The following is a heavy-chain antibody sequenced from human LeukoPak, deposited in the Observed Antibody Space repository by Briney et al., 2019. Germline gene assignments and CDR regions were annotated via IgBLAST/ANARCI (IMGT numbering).Heavy chain of an antibody. Sequence: ASVKVSCKASGYXFTGYYIHWVRQAPGQGLEWMGWINPNSGGTNYAQKFQGRVTMTRDTSISTAYMELSRLRSDDTAVYYCARDVTNYDSSGYYPDYWGQGTLVTVSS. V-gene: IGHV1-2*02. CDR1: GYXFTGYY. D-gene: IGHD3-22*01. CDR2: INPNSGGT. CDR3: ARDVTNYDSSGYYPDY. J-gene: IGHJ4*02.